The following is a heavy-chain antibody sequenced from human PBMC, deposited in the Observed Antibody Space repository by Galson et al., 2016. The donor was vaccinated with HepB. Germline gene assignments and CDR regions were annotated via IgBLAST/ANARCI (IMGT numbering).Heavy chain of an antibody. CDR1: GFTFSRSG. V-gene: IGHV3-33*01. D-gene: IGHD6-19*01. J-gene: IGHJ5*02. CDR2: IWSDGSNR. Sequence: SLRLSCAVSGFTFSRSGMHWVRQAPGKGLEWVAVIWSDGSNRYYADSVQGRFTISRDNSKNTLFLQMNSLRAEDTAVYFCARYPHASGWAAYYFDAWGQGTLVTVSS. CDR3: ARYPHASGWAAYYFDA.